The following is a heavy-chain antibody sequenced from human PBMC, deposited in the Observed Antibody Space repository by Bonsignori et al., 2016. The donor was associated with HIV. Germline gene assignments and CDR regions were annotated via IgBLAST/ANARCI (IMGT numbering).Heavy chain of an antibody. CDR2: IYHSGST. CDR3: ARIGRGYSYGHFDY. Sequence: WIRQPPGKRLEWIGSIYHSGSTYYNPSLKSRVTISVDTSKNQFSLKLSSVTAADTAVYYCARIGRGYSYGHFDYWGQGTLVTVSS. D-gene: IGHD5-18*01. J-gene: IGHJ4*02. V-gene: IGHV4-38-2*01.